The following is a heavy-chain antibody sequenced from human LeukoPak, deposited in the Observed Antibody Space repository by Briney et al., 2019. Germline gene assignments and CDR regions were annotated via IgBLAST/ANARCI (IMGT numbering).Heavy chain of an antibody. V-gene: IGHV3-30*18. J-gene: IGHJ4*02. D-gene: IGHD3-10*01. CDR2: ISYDGPNK. Sequence: PGRSLRLSCAASGFTFNSYGMHWVRQAPGKGLEWVAVISYDGPNKYYADSVKGRFTISRDDSKSTLYLQMNSLRAEDTAVYYCAKSGVRLWVGELLKRECYFDYWGQGTLVTVSS. CDR1: GFTFNSYG. CDR3: AKSGVRLWVGELLKRECYFDY.